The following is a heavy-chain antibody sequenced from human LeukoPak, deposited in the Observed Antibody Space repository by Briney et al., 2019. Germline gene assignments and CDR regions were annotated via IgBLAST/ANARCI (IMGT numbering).Heavy chain of an antibody. Sequence: KTSQTLSLTCAVYGGSFSGYYWSWIRQPPGEGVEWIGEINHSGSTNYNPALKSRVTISVDTYKNQFSLKLSSVTAADTAVYYCAATGIAVAGPQDWFDPWGQRTLVSVSS. V-gene: IGHV4-34*01. CDR2: INHSGST. CDR3: AATGIAVAGPQDWFDP. D-gene: IGHD6-19*01. CDR1: GGSFSGYY. J-gene: IGHJ5*02.